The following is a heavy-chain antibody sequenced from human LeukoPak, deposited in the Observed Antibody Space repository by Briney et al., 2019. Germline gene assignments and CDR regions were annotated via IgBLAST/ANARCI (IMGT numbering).Heavy chain of an antibody. Sequence: GGSLRLSCAASGFTFSNFGMHWVRQAPGEGLEWVAFISYDGSEEFYADSVKGRFTLSRDTSKNTLYLQMNSLRAEDTAVYYCAKDRHDYVWGSYLFEAPFDYWGQGTLVTVSS. J-gene: IGHJ4*02. CDR3: AKDRHDYVWGSYLFEAPFDY. CDR1: GFTFSNFG. CDR2: ISYDGSEE. D-gene: IGHD3-16*01. V-gene: IGHV3-30*02.